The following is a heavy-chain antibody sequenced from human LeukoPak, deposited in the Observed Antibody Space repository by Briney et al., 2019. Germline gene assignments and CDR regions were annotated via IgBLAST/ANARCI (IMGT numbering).Heavy chain of an antibody. CDR1: GFIFSSYV. Sequence: GGSLRLSFAASGFIFSSYVMHWVGQAPGKGLDGVAVISYDGSNKYYADSVKVRFTISRDNSKKTLSLQMNGLRAKDTDVYDCARDWDYDSSGYYTEPAALLDYWGQGTLVTVSS. CDR3: ARDWDYDSSGYYTEPAALLDY. D-gene: IGHD3-22*01. V-gene: IGHV3-30-3*01. CDR2: ISYDGSNK. J-gene: IGHJ4*02.